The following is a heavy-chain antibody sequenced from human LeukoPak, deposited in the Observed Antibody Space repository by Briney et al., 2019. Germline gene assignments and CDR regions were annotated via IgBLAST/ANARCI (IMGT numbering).Heavy chain of an antibody. D-gene: IGHD3-9*01. J-gene: IGHJ4*02. CDR3: ARDRPRLTGYDY. Sequence: SVKVSCKASGGTFSSYAISWVRQAPGQGLEWMGRIIPILGIANYAQKFQGRVTITADKSTSPAYMELSSLRAEDTAVYYCARDRPRLTGYDYWGQGTLVTVSS. V-gene: IGHV1-69*04. CDR2: IIPILGIA. CDR1: GGTFSSYA.